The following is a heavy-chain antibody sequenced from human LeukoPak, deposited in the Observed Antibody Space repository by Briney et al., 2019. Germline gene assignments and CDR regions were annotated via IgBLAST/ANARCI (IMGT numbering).Heavy chain of an antibody. CDR3: ARDRPTGRSRGVVVQ. Sequence: GASLRLSCAASGFTFDTYAMTWVRQAPGKGLEWVSSISSGGTYVYYAESVRGRSTISRDNTKNFLYLQLSTLRVEDTAVYYCARDRPTGRSRGVVVQWGQGTLVTVSS. CDR1: GFTFDTYA. V-gene: IGHV3-21*01. D-gene: IGHD2-15*01. J-gene: IGHJ4*02. CDR2: ISSGGTYV.